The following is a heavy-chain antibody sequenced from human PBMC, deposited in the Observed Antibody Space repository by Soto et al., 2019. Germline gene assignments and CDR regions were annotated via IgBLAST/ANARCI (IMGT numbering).Heavy chain of an antibody. D-gene: IGHD3-3*01. CDR1: GYTLTELS. CDR2: FDPEDGET. Sequence: QVQLVQSGAEVKKPGASVKVSCKVSGYTLTELSMHWVRQAPGKGLEWMGGFDPEDGETIYAQKFQGRVTMTEETSTDTAYMELSSLRSEDTAVYYCATLSNDFWSGPNNWFDPWGQGTLVTVSS. J-gene: IGHJ5*02. V-gene: IGHV1-24*01. CDR3: ATLSNDFWSGPNNWFDP.